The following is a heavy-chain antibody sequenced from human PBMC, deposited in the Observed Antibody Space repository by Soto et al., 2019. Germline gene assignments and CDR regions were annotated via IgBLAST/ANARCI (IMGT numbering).Heavy chain of an antibody. CDR1: GYTFTSYY. Sequence: ASVKVSCKASGYTFTSYYMHWVRQAPGQGLEWMGIINPSGGSTSYAQKFQGRVTMTRDTSTSTVYMELSSLRSEDTAVYYCARDMITFGGVIPLTERHYYYYGIDVCGQGITVTVYS. CDR2: INPSGGST. V-gene: IGHV1-46*01. J-gene: IGHJ6*02. CDR3: ARDMITFGGVIPLTERHYYYYGIDV. D-gene: IGHD3-16*02.